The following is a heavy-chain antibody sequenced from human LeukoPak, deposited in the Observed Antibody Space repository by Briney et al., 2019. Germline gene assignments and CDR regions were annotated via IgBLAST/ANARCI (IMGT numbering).Heavy chain of an antibody. D-gene: IGHD6-19*01. Sequence: SETLSLTCTVSGGSISSYYWSWIRQPPGKGLEWIGYIYYTGSTNYNPSLKSRVTISVDTSKNQFSLKLNSVTAADTAVYYCARENGSSGWYDYWGQGTLVTVSS. CDR1: GGSISSYY. CDR2: IYYTGST. CDR3: ARENGSSGWYDY. V-gene: IGHV4-59*01. J-gene: IGHJ4*02.